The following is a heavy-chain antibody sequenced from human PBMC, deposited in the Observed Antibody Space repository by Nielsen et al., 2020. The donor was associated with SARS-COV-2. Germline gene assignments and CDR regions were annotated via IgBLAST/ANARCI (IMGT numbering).Heavy chain of an antibody. V-gene: IGHV5-51*01. CDR2: IYPGDSET. Sequence: GESLKISCKGSGYSFTTYWIGWVRQMPGKGLEWMGNIYPGDSETRYNPSFQGQVTIAADKSISTTYLQWSSLKASDTAIYTCARVSVGGAFDIWGQGTMVTVSS. J-gene: IGHJ3*02. CDR3: ARVSVGGAFDI. D-gene: IGHD6-25*01. CDR1: GYSFTTYW.